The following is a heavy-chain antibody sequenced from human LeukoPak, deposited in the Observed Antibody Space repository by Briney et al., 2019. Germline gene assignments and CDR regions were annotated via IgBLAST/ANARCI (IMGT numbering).Heavy chain of an antibody. D-gene: IGHD2-2*01. CDR1: GFTVTNAL. CDR3: KTFCTSCPGDF. CDR2: IRSKTDGGTT. J-gene: IGHJ4*02. Sequence: PGGSLRLSCAASGFTVTNALMSWVRQAPGKGLEWVGLIRSKTDGGTTDYAAPVKGRFTISRDDSKNTLYLQMNSLKTEDTAVYYCKTFCTSCPGDFWGQGTLVTVAS. V-gene: IGHV3-15*01.